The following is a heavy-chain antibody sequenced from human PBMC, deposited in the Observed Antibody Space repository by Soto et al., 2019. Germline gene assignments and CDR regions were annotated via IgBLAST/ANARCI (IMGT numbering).Heavy chain of an antibody. D-gene: IGHD4-17*01. CDR1: GLSFSGYY. V-gene: IGHV4-34*01. Sequence: SETLSLTCAVYGLSFSGYYWSWIRQPPGKGLEWIGEINHSGSTNYNPSLKSRVTISVDTSKNQFSLKLSSVTAADTAVYYCARGYGDYYYYYMDVWGKGTTVTVSS. CDR2: INHSGST. CDR3: ARGYGDYYYYYMDV. J-gene: IGHJ6*03.